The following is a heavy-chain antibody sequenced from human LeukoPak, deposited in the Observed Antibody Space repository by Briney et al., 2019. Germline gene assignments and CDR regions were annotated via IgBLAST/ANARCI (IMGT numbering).Heavy chain of an antibody. CDR2: IWYDGSNK. V-gene: IGHV3-33*01. CDR1: GFTFNNYG. Sequence: QPGGSLRLSCAASGFTFNNYGMHWVRQAPGKGLEWVALIWYDGSNKYYADSVKGRFTISRDNSKNTLYLQMNSLRAEDTAVYYCARVYCRFCESFETRGYYYGMDVWGQGTTVTVSS. D-gene: IGHD2-8*02. J-gene: IGHJ6*02. CDR3: ARVYCRFCESFETRGYYYGMDV.